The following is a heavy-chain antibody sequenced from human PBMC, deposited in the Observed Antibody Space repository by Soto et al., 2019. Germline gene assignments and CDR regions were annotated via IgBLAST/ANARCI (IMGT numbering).Heavy chain of an antibody. Sequence: SETLSLTCTASGGSISSYYWSWIRQPPGKGLEWIGYIYYSGSTNYNPSLKSRVTISVDTSKNQFSLKLSSVTAADTDVYYCARARGAAGTLNWFDPWGQGTLVTVSS. CDR1: GGSISSYY. CDR3: ARARGAAGTLNWFDP. D-gene: IGHD6-13*01. V-gene: IGHV4-59*01. CDR2: IYYSGST. J-gene: IGHJ5*02.